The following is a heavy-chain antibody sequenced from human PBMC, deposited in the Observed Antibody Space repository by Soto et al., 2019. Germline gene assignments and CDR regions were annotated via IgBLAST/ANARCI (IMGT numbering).Heavy chain of an antibody. D-gene: IGHD6-19*01. CDR1: GGSISSSTW. Sequence: PSETLSLTCAVSGGSISSSTWWSWVRQPPGKGLEWIGEIYHSGSTNYNPSLKSRVTISIDKSKNQFSLKLSSVTAADTAVYYCARVVSGWYGAVNWFDPWGQGTLVTSPQ. V-gene: IGHV4-4*02. J-gene: IGHJ5*02. CDR2: IYHSGST. CDR3: ARVVSGWYGAVNWFDP.